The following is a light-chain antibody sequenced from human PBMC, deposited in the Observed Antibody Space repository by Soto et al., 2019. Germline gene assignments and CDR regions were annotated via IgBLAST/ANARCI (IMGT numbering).Light chain of an antibody. CDR1: QSVSSY. J-gene: IGKJ1*01. CDR2: GAS. V-gene: IGKV3-20*01. Sequence: IVMTQSPATLSVSLGERATLSCRASQSVSSYLAWYQQKPGQAPRLLIYGASSRATGIPDRFSGSGSGTDFTLTISRLEPEDFAVYYCQQYGSSPPWTFGQGTKVDIK. CDR3: QQYGSSPPWT.